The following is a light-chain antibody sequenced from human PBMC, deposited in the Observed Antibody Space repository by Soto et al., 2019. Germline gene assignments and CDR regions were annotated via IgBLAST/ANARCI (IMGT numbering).Light chain of an antibody. CDR1: QSISGW. CDR2: KAS. V-gene: IGKV1-5*03. CDR3: QQYNNYGSWT. J-gene: IGKJ1*01. Sequence: DIQMTQSPSTLSASVGDRVTITCRASQSISGWLVWYQQKPGKAPNLLIYKASSLESGVPSRFSGSGSGTEFTLTISSLQPDDFATYYCQQYNNYGSWTFGQGTKVEIK.